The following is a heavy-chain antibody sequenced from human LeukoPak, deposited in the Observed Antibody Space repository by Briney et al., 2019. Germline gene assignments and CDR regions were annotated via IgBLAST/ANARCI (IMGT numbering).Heavy chain of an antibody. Sequence: SETLSLTCTVSGGSISSYYWSWIRQPPGKGLEWIGYIYYSGSTNYNPSLKSRVTIPVDTSKNQFSLKLSSVTAADTAVYYCARVRRDGYSTYYFDYWGQGTLVTVSS. V-gene: IGHV4-59*01. CDR1: GGSISSYY. J-gene: IGHJ4*02. CDR3: ARVRRDGYSTYYFDY. CDR2: IYYSGST. D-gene: IGHD4-4*01.